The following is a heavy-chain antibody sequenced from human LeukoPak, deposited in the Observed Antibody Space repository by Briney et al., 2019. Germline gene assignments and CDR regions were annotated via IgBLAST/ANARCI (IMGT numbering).Heavy chain of an antibody. V-gene: IGHV1-69*06. CDR2: IIPIFGTA. CDR1: GGTFSSYA. Sequence: SVKVSCKASGGTFSSYAISWVRQAPGQGLEWMGGIIPIFGTANYAQKFQGRVTITADKSTSTAYMELSSLRSEDTAVYYCATSSEYCSSTSCSDYWGQGTLVTVSS. J-gene: IGHJ4*02. D-gene: IGHD2-2*01. CDR3: ATSSEYCSSTSCSDY.